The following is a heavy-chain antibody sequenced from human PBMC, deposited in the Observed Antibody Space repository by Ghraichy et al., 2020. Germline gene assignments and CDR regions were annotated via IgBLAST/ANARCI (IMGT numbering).Heavy chain of an antibody. Sequence: GESLNISCAASGFTFSSYAMSWVRQAPGKGLEWVSGISGSGGSTYYADSVKGRFTISRDNSKNTLYMQMNSLRAEDTAVYYCAKGGYCSSSTCPSDYWGQGTLVTVSS. V-gene: IGHV3-23*01. CDR1: GFTFSSYA. J-gene: IGHJ4*02. CDR2: ISGSGGST. D-gene: IGHD2-2*01. CDR3: AKGGYCSSSTCPSDY.